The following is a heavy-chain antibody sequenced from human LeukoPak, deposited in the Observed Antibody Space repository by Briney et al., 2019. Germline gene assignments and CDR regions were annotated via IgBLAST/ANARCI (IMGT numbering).Heavy chain of an antibody. CDR2: ISPGGGTT. Sequence: GGSLRLSCGVSGFAFGSEAMSWVRQSPARGLEWVASISPGGGTTYYADSVKGRFTISRDNSKNTLYLQMNSLRAEDTAVYYCARGNVVPAAIFYWGQGTLVTVSS. CDR3: ARGNVVPAAIFY. J-gene: IGHJ4*02. V-gene: IGHV3-23*01. CDR1: GFAFGSEA. D-gene: IGHD2-2*02.